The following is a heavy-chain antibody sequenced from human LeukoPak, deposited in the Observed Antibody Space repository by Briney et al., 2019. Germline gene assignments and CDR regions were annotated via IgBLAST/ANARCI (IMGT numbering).Heavy chain of an antibody. D-gene: IGHD3-22*01. CDR2: ISWNSGSI. Sequence: GGSLRLSCAASGFTFDDYAMHWVRQAPGKVLEWVSGISWNSGSIGYADSVKGRFTISRDNAKNSLYLQMNSLRAEDTALYYCAKARSYDSSGYDFQYWGQGTLVTVSS. CDR1: GFTFDDYA. CDR3: AKARSYDSSGYDFQY. V-gene: IGHV3-9*01. J-gene: IGHJ1*01.